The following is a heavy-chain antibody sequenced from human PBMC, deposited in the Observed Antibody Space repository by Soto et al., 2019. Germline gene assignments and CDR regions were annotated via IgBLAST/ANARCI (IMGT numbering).Heavy chain of an antibody. Sequence: GSLRLSCAASGFTFSSYAMSWVRQAPGKGLEWVSAISGSGGSTYYADSVKGRFTISRDNSKNTLYLQMNSLRAEDTAVYYCAKDTHSSSSGFVDYFDYWGQGTLVTVSS. D-gene: IGHD6-6*01. CDR1: GFTFSSYA. CDR2: ISGSGGST. V-gene: IGHV3-23*01. J-gene: IGHJ4*02. CDR3: AKDTHSSSSGFVDYFDY.